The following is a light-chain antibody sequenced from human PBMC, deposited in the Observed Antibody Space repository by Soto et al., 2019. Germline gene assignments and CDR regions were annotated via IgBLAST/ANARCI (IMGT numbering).Light chain of an antibody. J-gene: IGKJ4*01. V-gene: IGKV1-39*01. CDR1: QSISAY. Sequence: DIQMTQSPSSLSASVGDRVTITCRASQSISAYLNWYQQKAGEAPKLLIYGASTLQSGVPSRFSGSGSGTDFTLTISSLQAEDFATYYCQQSYTNPPALTFGGGTKVEIK. CDR3: QQSYTNPPALT. CDR2: GAS.